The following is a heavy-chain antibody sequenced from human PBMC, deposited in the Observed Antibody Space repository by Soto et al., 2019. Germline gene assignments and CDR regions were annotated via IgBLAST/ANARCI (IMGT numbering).Heavy chain of an antibody. V-gene: IGHV3-48*03. CDR3: ARYCGGDCYSSHY. CDR1: GFTFSSYE. Sequence: GGSLRLSCAASGFTFSSYEMNWVRQAPGKGLEWVSYISSSGSTIYYADSVKGRFTISRDNAKNSLYLQMDSLRAEDTAVYYCARYCGGDCYSSHYWGQGTLVTVSS. J-gene: IGHJ4*02. D-gene: IGHD2-21*02. CDR2: ISSSGSTI.